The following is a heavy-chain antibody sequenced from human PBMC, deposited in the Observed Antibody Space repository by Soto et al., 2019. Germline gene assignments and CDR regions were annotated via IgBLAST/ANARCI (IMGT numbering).Heavy chain of an antibody. CDR1: GGSFSGYY. Sequence: PSETLSLTCAVYGGSFSGYYWSWIRQPPGKWLEWIGEINHSGSTNYNPSLKSRVTISVDTSKNQFSLKLSSVTAADTAVYYCAGRSPVRAFDIWGQGTMVS. CDR2: INHSGST. J-gene: IGHJ3*02. CDR3: AGRSPVRAFDI. V-gene: IGHV4-34*01.